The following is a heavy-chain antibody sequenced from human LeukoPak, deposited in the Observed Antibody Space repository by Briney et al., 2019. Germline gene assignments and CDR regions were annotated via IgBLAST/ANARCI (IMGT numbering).Heavy chain of an antibody. CDR3: ARDGYSSGYFDF. CDR2: IYSGGST. Sequence: GGSLRLSCAASGFTVSSNYMSWVRQAPGKGLEWVSVIYSGGSTYYADSVKGRFTISTDNSRNTLYLQMNSLRAENTAVYYCARDGYSSGYFDFWGQGTLVTVSS. J-gene: IGHJ4*02. V-gene: IGHV3-53*01. D-gene: IGHD3-22*01. CDR1: GFTVSSNY.